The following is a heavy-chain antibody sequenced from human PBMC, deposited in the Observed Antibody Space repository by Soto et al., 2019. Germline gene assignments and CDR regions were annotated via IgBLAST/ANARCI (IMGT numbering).Heavy chain of an antibody. CDR3: ARAVGDPLYYLDY. J-gene: IGHJ4*02. V-gene: IGHV4-59*08. CDR1: SDSISSYY. D-gene: IGHD6-19*01. Sequence: QVQLQESGPGLVRPSETLSLTCTVSSDSISSYYWIWIRQSPGKGLEWIGYTDYSGNTNYNPSLKSRVTISGDTSKNQVSLRLSSVTAADTAVYYCARAVGDPLYYLDYWCQGTLVTVSS. CDR2: TDYSGNT.